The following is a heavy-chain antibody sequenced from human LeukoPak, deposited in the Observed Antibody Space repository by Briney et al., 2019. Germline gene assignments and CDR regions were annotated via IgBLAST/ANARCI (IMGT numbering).Heavy chain of an antibody. V-gene: IGHV3-11*03. CDR3: ANAPVAGYSSG. Sequence: GRFTISRDNAKNSLYLQMNSLRAEDTAVYYCANAPVAGYSSGWGQGTLVTVSS. D-gene: IGHD6-19*01. J-gene: IGHJ4*02.